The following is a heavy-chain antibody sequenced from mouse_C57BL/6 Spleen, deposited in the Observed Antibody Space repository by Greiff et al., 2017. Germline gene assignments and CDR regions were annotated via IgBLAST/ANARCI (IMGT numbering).Heavy chain of an antibody. D-gene: IGHD1-1*01. CDR1: GYTFTSYW. V-gene: IGHV1-55*01. Sequence: QVQLQQPGAELVKPGASVKMSCKASGYTFTSYWITWVKQRPGQGLEWIGDIYPGSGSTNYNEKCKSKATLTVDTSSSPAYMQRSSLTSEDSAVYYCARDYGEDFDYWGQGTTLTVSS. J-gene: IGHJ2*01. CDR2: IYPGSGST. CDR3: ARDYGEDFDY.